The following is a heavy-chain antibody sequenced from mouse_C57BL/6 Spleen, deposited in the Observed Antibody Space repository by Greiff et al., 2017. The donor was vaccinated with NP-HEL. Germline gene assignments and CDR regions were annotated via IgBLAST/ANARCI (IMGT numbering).Heavy chain of an antibody. V-gene: IGHV1-43*01. Sequence: VQLQQSGPELVKPGASVKLSCKASGYSFTGYYMHWVKQSPEKSLEWIGEINPSTGATSYNQKFKGKATLTVDKSSSTAYLQLKSLTSEDSAVYYCARCQLGTRCAMDYWGQGTSVTVSS. CDR3: ARCQLGTRCAMDY. CDR2: INPSTGAT. J-gene: IGHJ4*01. D-gene: IGHD3-1*01. CDR1: GYSFTGYY.